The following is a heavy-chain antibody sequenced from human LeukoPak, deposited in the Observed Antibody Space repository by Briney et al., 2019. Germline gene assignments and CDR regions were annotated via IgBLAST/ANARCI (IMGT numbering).Heavy chain of an antibody. V-gene: IGHV1-2*02. CDR3: ARASGYSSGWYSLLFQGYFDY. J-gene: IGHJ4*02. Sequence: ASVKVSCKASGYTFTGYYMHWVRQAPGQGLEWMGWINPNSGGTNYAQKFQGRVTMTRDTSTSTAYMELSRLRSDDTAVYYCARASGYSSGWYSLLFQGYFDYWGQGTLVTVSS. CDR2: INPNSGGT. CDR1: GYTFTGYY. D-gene: IGHD6-19*01.